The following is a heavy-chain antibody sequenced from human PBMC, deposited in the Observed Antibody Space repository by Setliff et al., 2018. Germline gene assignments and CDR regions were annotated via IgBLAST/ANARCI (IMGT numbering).Heavy chain of an antibody. D-gene: IGHD1-26*01. CDR3: VRVRRGGYHSIYWSFDL. V-gene: IGHV1-69*04. Sequence: VKVSCKASGGTFSSHYISWVRQAPGQGPQWLGRIIPASNGANYAQRFRGRVSFSADISTGTVFMDLSSLESEDTAVYYCVRVRRGGYHSIYWSFDLWGRGTLVTVSS. J-gene: IGHJ2*01. CDR2: IIPASNGA. CDR1: GGTFSSHY.